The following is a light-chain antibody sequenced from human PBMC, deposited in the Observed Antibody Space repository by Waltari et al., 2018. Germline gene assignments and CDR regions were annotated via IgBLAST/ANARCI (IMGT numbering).Light chain of an antibody. CDR2: DFR. CDR1: SSDVGGYNY. V-gene: IGLV2-14*01. J-gene: IGLJ3*02. CDR3: ASYTSSSTWV. Sequence: QSALTQPASVSGSPGQSITISCTGTSSDVGGYNYVCWYQQYPGKTPKLMIYDFRSRPSGVSNRFSGSKSGNTASLTSSGLQAEDEADYYCASYTSSSTWVFGGGTKLTVL.